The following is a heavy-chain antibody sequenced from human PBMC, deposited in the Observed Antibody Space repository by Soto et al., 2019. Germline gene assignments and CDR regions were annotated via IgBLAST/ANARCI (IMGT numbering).Heavy chain of an antibody. Sequence: SETLSLTCTVSGGSISSGEYYWTWIRQPPGKGLEWIGYISYSGSTHYSPSLKSRVSITVDTSKNQFSLNLASVSAEDTAVYYCARDCGYGYGMDVWGQGTTVT. CDR2: ISYSGST. CDR1: GGSISSGEYY. V-gene: IGHV4-30-4*01. CDR3: ARDCGYGYGMDV. D-gene: IGHD2-15*01. J-gene: IGHJ6*02.